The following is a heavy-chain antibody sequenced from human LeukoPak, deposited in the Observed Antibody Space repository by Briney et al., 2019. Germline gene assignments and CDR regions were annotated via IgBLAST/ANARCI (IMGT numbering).Heavy chain of an antibody. V-gene: IGHV4-39*01. CDR2: SHYSGST. Sequence: SETLSLTCTVSGGSISSSSYYWGWIRQPPGKGLEWIGSSHYSGSTYYSPSLKSRVPMSVDTSKNQFSLKLSSVTAADTAVYYCARHGSASGWYRSPFDYWGQGTLVTVPS. J-gene: IGHJ4*02. CDR1: GGSISSSSYY. D-gene: IGHD6-19*01. CDR3: ARHGSASGWYRSPFDY.